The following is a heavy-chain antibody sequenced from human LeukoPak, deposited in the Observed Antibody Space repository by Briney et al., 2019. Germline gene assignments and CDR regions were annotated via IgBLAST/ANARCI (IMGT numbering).Heavy chain of an antibody. J-gene: IGHJ6*04. CDR3: ARDRMVRYFDWLPNGDLDV. CDR2: ISAYNGNT. D-gene: IGHD3-9*01. V-gene: IGHV1-18*01. Sequence: GASVKVSCKASGYTFTSYGISWVRQAPGQGLEWMGWISAYNGNTNYAQKLQGRVTMTTDTSTSTAYMELRSLRSDDTAVYYCARDRMVRYFDWLPNGDLDVWGKGTRSPSPQ. CDR1: GYTFTSYG.